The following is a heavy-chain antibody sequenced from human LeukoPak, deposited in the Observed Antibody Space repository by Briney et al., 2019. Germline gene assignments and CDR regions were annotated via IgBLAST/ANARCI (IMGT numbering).Heavy chain of an antibody. Sequence: GASVKVSCKGSGGTFSSYAISWVRQAPGQGLEWMGGIIPIFGTANYAQKFQGRVTITTDESTSTAYMELSRLRSDDTAVYYCARGGGRIAARPNLMGYWGQGTLVTVSS. CDR1: GGTFSSYA. D-gene: IGHD6-6*01. CDR2: IIPIFGTA. J-gene: IGHJ4*02. V-gene: IGHV1-69*05. CDR3: ARGGGRIAARPNLMGY.